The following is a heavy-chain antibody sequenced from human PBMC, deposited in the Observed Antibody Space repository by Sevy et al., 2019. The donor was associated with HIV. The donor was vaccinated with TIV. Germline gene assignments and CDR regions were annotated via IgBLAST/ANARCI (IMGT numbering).Heavy chain of an antibody. V-gene: IGHV1-18*01. CDR3: ARGSTSWYDY. Sequence: ASVKVSCKASGYTFTTYNIVWVRQAPGQGLEWLAWMSPYNGNKNDAQRVQGRVTMTTDTFTDTAFLELRSLEFDDTATYYCARGSTSWYDYWGQGTLVTVS. J-gene: IGHJ4*02. CDR2: MSPYNGNK. D-gene: IGHD2-8*01. CDR1: GYTFTTYN.